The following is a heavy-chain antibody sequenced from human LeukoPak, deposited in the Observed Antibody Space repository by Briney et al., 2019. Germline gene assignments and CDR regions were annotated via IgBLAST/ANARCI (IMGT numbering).Heavy chain of an antibody. J-gene: IGHJ6*03. D-gene: IGHD3-22*01. CDR1: GFTFGSYG. V-gene: IGHV3-30*02. CDR3: AKISQPSGYHIGPYYYMEV. Sequence: GGSLRLSYTASGFTFGSYGMHWVRQAPGKGLEWVAFIRYDGFNKYYVDSVRGRFTISRDNSQNILFLQMNSLRVDDTAVYYCAKISQPSGYHIGPYYYMEVWGTGTTVIVSS. CDR2: IRYDGFNK.